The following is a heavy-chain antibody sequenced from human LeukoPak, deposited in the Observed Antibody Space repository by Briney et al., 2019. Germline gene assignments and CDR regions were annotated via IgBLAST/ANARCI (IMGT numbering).Heavy chain of an antibody. V-gene: IGHV3-30-3*01. D-gene: IGHD3-16*01. J-gene: IGHJ6*02. Sequence: GGSLRLSCAASGFTFSTFAMHWVRQAPGKGLDWVAAISYDGSNKYYADSVKGRFTISRDNSKNTLYLQMNSLRGEDRAVYFCARGGGLDVWGQGATVTVSS. CDR3: ARGGGLDV. CDR2: ISYDGSNK. CDR1: GFTFSTFA.